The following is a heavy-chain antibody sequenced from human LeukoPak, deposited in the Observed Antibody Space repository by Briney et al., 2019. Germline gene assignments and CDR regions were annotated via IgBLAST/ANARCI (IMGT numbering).Heavy chain of an antibody. V-gene: IGHV1-24*01. Sequence: ASVKVSCKVSGYTLSDLSIHWVRQSPGKGPEWIGGSDPEDGEPVYLQKLEGRVTMTEDTSTDTAYMELSSLRSEDTAVYYCARAGFSNYVWGPDYWGQGTLVTVSS. D-gene: IGHD3-16*01. CDR1: GYTLSDLS. J-gene: IGHJ4*02. CDR2: SDPEDGEP. CDR3: ARAGFSNYVWGPDY.